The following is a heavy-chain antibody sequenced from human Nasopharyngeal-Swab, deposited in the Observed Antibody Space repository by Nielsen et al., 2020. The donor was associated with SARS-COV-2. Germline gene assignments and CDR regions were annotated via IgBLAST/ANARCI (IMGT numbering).Heavy chain of an antibody. CDR3: ARGLYYYYYYYMDV. V-gene: IGHV3-11*04. CDR1: GFTFSDYY. D-gene: IGHD2-15*01. CDR2: ISSSGSTI. Sequence: GESVKISCAASGFTFSDYYMSWIRQAPGKGLEWVSYISSSGSTIYYADSVKGRFTVSRDNAKNSLYLQMNSLRAEDTAVYYCARGLYYYYYYYMDVWGKGTTVTVSS. J-gene: IGHJ6*03.